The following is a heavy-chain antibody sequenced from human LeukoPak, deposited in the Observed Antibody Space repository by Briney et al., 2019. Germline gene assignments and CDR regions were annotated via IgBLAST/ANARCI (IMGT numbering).Heavy chain of an antibody. CDR2: IKQDGSEK. CDR3: ARDYYDSSGYPPPFDY. CDR1: GFTFSSYW. D-gene: IGHD3-22*01. V-gene: IGHV3-7*01. Sequence: PGGSLRLSCAASGFTFSSYWMSWVRQAPGKGLEWVANIKQDGSEKYYVDSVKGRFTISRDNAKNSLYLQMNSLRAEDTAVYYCARDYYDSSGYPPPFDYWGQGTLVTVSS. J-gene: IGHJ4*02.